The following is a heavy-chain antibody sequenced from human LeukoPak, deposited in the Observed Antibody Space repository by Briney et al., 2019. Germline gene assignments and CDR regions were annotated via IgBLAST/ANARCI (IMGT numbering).Heavy chain of an antibody. V-gene: IGHV1-18*01. CDR1: GYTFTIYG. CDR2: ISAYNGNT. D-gene: IGHD4-17*01. CDR3: ARHDCGDSQLDY. J-gene: IGHJ4*02. Sequence: WASVKVSCKASGYTFTIYGISWVRQAPGQGLEWMGWISAYNGNTNYAQKLQGRVTMTTDTSTSTAYMELRSLRSDDTAVYYCARHDCGDSQLDYWGQGTLVTVSS.